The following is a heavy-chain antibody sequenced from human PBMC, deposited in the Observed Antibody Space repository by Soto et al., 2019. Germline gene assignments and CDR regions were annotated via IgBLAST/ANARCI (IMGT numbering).Heavy chain of an antibody. D-gene: IGHD3-10*01. CDR3: AREKRGRGPYNWFDP. CDR1: GGSISSGGYS. CDR2: IYHSGST. Sequence: SETLSLTCAVSGGSISSGGYSWSWIRQPPGRGLEWIGYIYHSGSTYYNPSLKSRVTISVDRSKNQFSLKLSSVTAADTAVYYCAREKRGRGPYNWFDPWGQGTLVTVSS. J-gene: IGHJ5*02. V-gene: IGHV4-30-2*01.